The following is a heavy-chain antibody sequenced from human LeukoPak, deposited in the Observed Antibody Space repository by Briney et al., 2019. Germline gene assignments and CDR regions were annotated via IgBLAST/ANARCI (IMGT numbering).Heavy chain of an antibody. CDR3: ANQLVGGAYYYYMDL. J-gene: IGHJ6*03. CDR1: GFTFSGYG. V-gene: IGHV3-30*02. Sequence: GGSLRLSCAASGFTFSGYGMHWVRQAPGKGLEWVAFIRNDGSNNNYAASVKGRFTISKDNSKNTLYQQMSSLRAEDTAVYRCANQLVGGAYYYYMDLWGKGTTVTISS. D-gene: IGHD5-24*01. CDR2: IRNDGSNN.